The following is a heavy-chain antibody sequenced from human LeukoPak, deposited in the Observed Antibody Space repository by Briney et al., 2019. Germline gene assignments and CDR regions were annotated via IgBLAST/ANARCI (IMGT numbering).Heavy chain of an antibody. D-gene: IGHD3-22*01. J-gene: IGHJ4*02. CDR3: ARRDSSGYLNYFDY. CDR2: IYKSGST. CDR1: GGSISSGSYY. Sequence: PSQTLSLTCTVSGGSISSGSYYCSWIRQPAGKGLEWIGHIYKSGSTNYNPSLKSRVTVSVDTSKNQFSLKLSSVTAADTAVYYCARRDSSGYLNYFDYWGQGTLVTVSS. V-gene: IGHV4-61*09.